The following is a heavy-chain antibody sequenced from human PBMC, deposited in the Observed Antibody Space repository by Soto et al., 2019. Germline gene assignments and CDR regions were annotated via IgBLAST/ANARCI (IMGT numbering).Heavy chain of an antibody. D-gene: IGHD5-18*01. V-gene: IGHV1-69*13. CDR3: ARGAASPVGTVIQLWLRGDYYGMDV. CDR2: TIPIFGTA. J-gene: IGHJ6*02. CDR1: GGTFSSYA. Sequence: GASVKVSCKASGGTFSSYAISWVRQAPGQGLEWMGGTIPIFGTANYAQKFQGRVTITADESTSTAYMELSSLRSEDTAVYYCARGAASPVGTVIQLWLRGDYYGMDVWGQGTTVTVSS.